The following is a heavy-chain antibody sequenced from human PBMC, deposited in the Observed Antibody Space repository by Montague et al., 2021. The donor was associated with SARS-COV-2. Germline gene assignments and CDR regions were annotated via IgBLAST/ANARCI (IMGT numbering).Heavy chain of an antibody. V-gene: IGHV4-39*02. J-gene: IGHJ4*02. D-gene: IGHD3-16*02. Sequence: SETLSLTCSVSGGSFSSSSYYWGWIRQSPGKGPEWIGYIYYSGSTNYNPSLKSRVTMSVDTSKKQFSLRLTSVTAADTAVYYCARDRTYYDEVWGMHRYTPDYWGQGTLVTVSS. CDR2: IYYSGST. CDR1: GGSFSSSSYY. CDR3: ARDRTYYDEVWGMHRYTPDY.